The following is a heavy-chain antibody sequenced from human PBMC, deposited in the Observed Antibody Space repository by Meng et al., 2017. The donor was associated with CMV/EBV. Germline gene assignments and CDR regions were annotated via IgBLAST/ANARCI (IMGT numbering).Heavy chain of an antibody. V-gene: IGHV5-51*01. Sequence: KVSCKGSGYSFTSYWIGWVRQMPGTGLEWMGIIYPGDSDTGYSPSFQGQVTISADKSISTAYLQWSSLKASDTAMYYCARGMVEIFGVVMRWFDPWGQGTLVTVSS. CDR2: IYPGDSDT. CDR3: ARGMVEIFGVVMRWFDP. D-gene: IGHD3-3*01. J-gene: IGHJ5*02. CDR1: GYSFTSYW.